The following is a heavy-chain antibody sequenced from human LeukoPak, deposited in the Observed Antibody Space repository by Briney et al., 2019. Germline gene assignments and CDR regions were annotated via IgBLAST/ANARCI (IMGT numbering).Heavy chain of an antibody. CDR2: INLSGGST. CDR1: GYTFTSYH. J-gene: IGHJ4*02. Sequence: GASVKVFCKASGYTFTSYHMHWVRQAPGQGLEWMGKINLSGGSTTYAQKFQGRVTMTWDTSTSTVYMELSSLRSEDTAVYYCARDYVDGIPMIKDYWGQGTLVTVSS. CDR3: ARDYVDGIPMIKDY. V-gene: IGHV1-46*01. D-gene: IGHD2-8*01.